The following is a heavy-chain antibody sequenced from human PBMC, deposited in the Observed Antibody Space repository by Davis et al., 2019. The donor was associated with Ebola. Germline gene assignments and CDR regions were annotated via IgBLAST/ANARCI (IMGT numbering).Heavy chain of an antibody. CDR1: GGTFSSYA. J-gene: IGHJ4*02. Sequence: AASVKVSCKASGGTFSSYAISWVRQAPGQGLEWMGGIIPILGTANYAQKFQGRVTITADKSTSTAYMELSSLRSEETAVYYCASGWYCSSTSCYGTFDYWGQGTLVTVSS. CDR2: IIPILGTA. D-gene: IGHD2-2*01. V-gene: IGHV1-69*10. CDR3: ASGWYCSSTSCYGTFDY.